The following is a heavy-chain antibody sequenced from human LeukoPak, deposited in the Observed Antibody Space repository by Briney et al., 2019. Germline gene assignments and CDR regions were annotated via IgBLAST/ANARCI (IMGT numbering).Heavy chain of an antibody. J-gene: IGHJ4*02. CDR2: ISSSGNTK. CDR1: GFTFSSDS. Sequence: GGSLRLSCAGSGFTFSSDSMNWVRQAPGKGLEWVSYISSSGNTKHYVDSVKGRFTISRDNAKNSVYLQMNSLRNEDTAVYYCARGSAHLDYGDNGDYFDYWGQGTLVTVSS. D-gene: IGHD4-17*01. CDR3: ARGSAHLDYGDNGDYFDY. V-gene: IGHV3-48*02.